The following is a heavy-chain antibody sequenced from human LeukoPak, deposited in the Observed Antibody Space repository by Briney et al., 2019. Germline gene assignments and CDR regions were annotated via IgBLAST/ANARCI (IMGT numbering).Heavy chain of an antibody. CDR2: ISYDGSNK. J-gene: IGHJ4*02. V-gene: IGHV3-30*18. CDR1: GFTFSSYG. D-gene: IGHD2-15*01. CDR3: AKDLGYCSGGSRYRFDY. Sequence: GGSLRLSCAASGFTFSSYGMHWVRQAPGKGLEWVAVISYDGSNKYYADSVKGRFTISRDNSKNTLYLQMNSLRAEDTAVYYCAKDLGYCSGGSRYRFDYWGQGTLVTVSS.